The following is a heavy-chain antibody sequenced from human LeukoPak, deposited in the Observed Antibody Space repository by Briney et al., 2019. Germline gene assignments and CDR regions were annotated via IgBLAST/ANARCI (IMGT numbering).Heavy chain of an antibody. CDR1: GGSISSGSYY. CDR3: ARVVPYYDILTGYSQAPYYMDV. D-gene: IGHD3-9*01. J-gene: IGHJ6*03. CDR2: TYTSGST. Sequence: SQTLSLTCTVSGGSISSGSYYWSWIRQPAGKGLEWIGRTYTSGSTNYNPSLKSRVTISVDTSKNQFSLKLSSVTAADTAVYYCARVVPYYDILTGYSQAPYYMDVWGKGTTVTISS. V-gene: IGHV4-61*02.